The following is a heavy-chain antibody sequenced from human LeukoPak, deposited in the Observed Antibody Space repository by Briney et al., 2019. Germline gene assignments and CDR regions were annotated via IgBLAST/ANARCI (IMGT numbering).Heavy chain of an antibody. Sequence: ASVKVSCKASGYTFTSYDTNWVRQATGQGLEWMGWMNPNSGNTGYAQKFQGRVTMTRNTSITTAYMELSSLRSEDTAVYYCARRTGATGTTLGYWGQGTLVTVSS. J-gene: IGHJ4*02. CDR1: GYTFTSYD. CDR2: MNPNSGNT. D-gene: IGHD1-1*01. V-gene: IGHV1-8*01. CDR3: ARRTGATGTTLGY.